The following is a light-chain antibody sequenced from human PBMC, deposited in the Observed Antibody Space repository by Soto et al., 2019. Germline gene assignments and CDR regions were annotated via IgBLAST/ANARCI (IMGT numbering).Light chain of an antibody. Sequence: EIEMTQSPATLSVSVGGGVYLXCRASQSVASNLAWYQQRPGQAPSLLIYGASTRATGIPARFSGSGSGTDFTLTISSLEPEDFAVYYCQQRSNWPRTFGQGTKVDIK. CDR2: GAS. J-gene: IGKJ1*01. V-gene: IGKV3-11*01. CDR3: QQRSNWPRT. CDR1: QSVASN.